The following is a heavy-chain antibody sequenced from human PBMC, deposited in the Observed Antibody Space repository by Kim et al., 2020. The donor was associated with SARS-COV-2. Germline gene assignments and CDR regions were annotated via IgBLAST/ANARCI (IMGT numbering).Heavy chain of an antibody. CDR2: TT. D-gene: IGHD6-25*01. CDR3: AERFGYQFDY. V-gene: IGHV3-23*01. Sequence: TTYYADSVKGRFTISRENSKNTVYLQVDSLRAEDTAVYFCAERFGYQFDYWGQGTLVTVSS. J-gene: IGHJ4*02.